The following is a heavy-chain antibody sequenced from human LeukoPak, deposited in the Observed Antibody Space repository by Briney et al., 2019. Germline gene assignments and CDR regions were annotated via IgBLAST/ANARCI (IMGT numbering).Heavy chain of an antibody. D-gene: IGHD2-21*02. CDR3: ARGPPYIVVVTAIGFFDY. Sequence: SLRLSCVASGLTFSTYTMHWVRQPPGKGLEWIGEINHSGSTNYNPSLKSRVTISVDTSKNQFSLKLSSVTAADTAVYYCARGPPYIVVVTAIGFFDYWGQGTLVTVSS. J-gene: IGHJ4*02. CDR1: GLTFSTYT. V-gene: IGHV4-34*01. CDR2: INHSGST.